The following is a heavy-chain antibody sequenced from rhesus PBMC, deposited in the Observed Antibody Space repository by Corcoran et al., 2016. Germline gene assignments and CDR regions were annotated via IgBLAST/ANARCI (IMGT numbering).Heavy chain of an antibody. V-gene: IGHV4-93*02. CDR1: GGSVSRSHL. D-gene: IGHD4-35*01. J-gene: IGHJ2*01. CDR3: ARLFGNYNWYIDL. Sequence: QVQLQESGPAVVKPSETLSLTCAVSGGSVSRSHLWIWIRQSPGQGLDFIGGSYGSDGSTEYNPSLKSRVTFSIDTSKNHFSLKLSSVTAADTAVYYCARLFGNYNWYIDLWGPGTPITVSS. CDR2: SYGSDGST.